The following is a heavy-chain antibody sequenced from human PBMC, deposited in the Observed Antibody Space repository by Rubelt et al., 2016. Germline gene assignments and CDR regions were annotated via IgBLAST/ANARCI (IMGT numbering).Heavy chain of an antibody. CDR1: GDRVSSNSAA. Sequence: QVQLQQSGPGLVKPSQTLSLTCAISGDRVSSNSAAWNWIGQSPSRGLEWRGRPYYRSKWYNDDAVSVKSRITINPDTSKNQFSLQLNSVTPEDTAVYYCARHIYGDGDHWGQGTLVTVSS. CDR3: ARHIYGDGDH. CDR2: PYYRSKWYN. J-gene: IGHJ4*02. D-gene: IGHD4-17*01. V-gene: IGHV6-1*01.